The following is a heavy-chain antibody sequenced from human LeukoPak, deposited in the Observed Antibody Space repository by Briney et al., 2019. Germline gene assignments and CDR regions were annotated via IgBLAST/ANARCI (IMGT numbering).Heavy chain of an antibody. CDR3: ARGHYDFWSGYYLDFYFDY. J-gene: IGHJ4*02. Sequence: MTSETLSLTCTVSGGSISSGDYYWSWIRQPPGKGLEWIGYIYYSGSTYYNPSLKSRVTISVDTSKNQFSLKLSSVTAADTAVYYCARGHYDFWSGYYLDFYFDYWGQGTLVTVSS. V-gene: IGHV4-30-4*01. D-gene: IGHD3-3*01. CDR2: IYYSGST. CDR1: GGSISSGDYY.